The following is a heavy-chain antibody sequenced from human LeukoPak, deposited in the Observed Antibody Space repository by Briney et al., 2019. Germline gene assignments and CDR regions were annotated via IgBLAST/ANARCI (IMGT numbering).Heavy chain of an antibody. D-gene: IGHD2-8*01. CDR3: ARSVRYCTNGVCYQGMDV. Sequence: GASLRLSCAASGFTFSSYSMNSVRHAPRKGLEWVSSISSSSSYIYYADSVTGRFTISRDNAKNSLYLQMNRLRAEDTAVYYCARSVRYCTNGVCYQGMDVWGQGTTVTVSS. CDR1: GFTFSSYS. V-gene: IGHV3-21*01. CDR2: ISSSSSYI. J-gene: IGHJ6*02.